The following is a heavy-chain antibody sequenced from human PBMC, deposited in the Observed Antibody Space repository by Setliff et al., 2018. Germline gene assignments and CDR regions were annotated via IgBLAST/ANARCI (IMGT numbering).Heavy chain of an antibody. Sequence: SETLSLTCNVSGGSISSYSWSWIRQPPGEGLEWIGYIYSSGNIKYNPSLKSRVTISLDTSKNQFSLKLSSVTAADTAVYYCARDGPHCVTSSCPGAWFDPWGQGILVTVSS. J-gene: IGHJ5*02. D-gene: IGHD2-2*01. CDR2: IYSSGNI. CDR1: GGSISSYS. CDR3: ARDGPHCVTSSCPGAWFDP. V-gene: IGHV4-4*09.